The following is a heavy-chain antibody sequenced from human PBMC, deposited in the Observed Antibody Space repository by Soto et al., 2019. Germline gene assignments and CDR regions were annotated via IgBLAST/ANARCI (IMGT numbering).Heavy chain of an antibody. CDR2: ISYDGSNK. J-gene: IGHJ6*02. Sequence: GGSLRLSCAASGFTFSSYGMHWVRQAPGKGLEWVAVISYDGSNKYYADSVKGRFTISRDNSKNTLYLQMNSQRAEDTAVYYCAKAEGFWSGRDYYYYGMDVWGQGTTVTVSS. CDR1: GFTFSSYG. V-gene: IGHV3-30*18. CDR3: AKAEGFWSGRDYYYYGMDV. D-gene: IGHD3-3*01.